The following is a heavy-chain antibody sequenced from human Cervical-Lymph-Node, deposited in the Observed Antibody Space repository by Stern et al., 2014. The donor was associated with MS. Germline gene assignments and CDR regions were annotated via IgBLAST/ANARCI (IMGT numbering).Heavy chain of an antibody. V-gene: IGHV3-23*04. J-gene: IGHJ4*02. CDR2: IGGTVKTT. Sequence: DVQMVESGGDLVQPGGSLRLACAASGFSFSSYGMTWVRQDPGKGLEWVAGIGGTVKTTHYADSAKGRFTISRDNSQNTLYLHMDNLRAEDTAVYYCARDKRYFDFWGQGTLVTVSS. CDR3: ARDKRYFDF. CDR1: GFSFSSYG.